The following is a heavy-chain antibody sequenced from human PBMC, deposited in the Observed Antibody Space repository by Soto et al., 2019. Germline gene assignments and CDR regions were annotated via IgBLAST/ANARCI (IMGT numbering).Heavy chain of an antibody. CDR2: ISGSGGST. D-gene: IGHD3-22*01. J-gene: IGHJ4*02. CDR1: GFTFSSYA. V-gene: IGHV3-23*01. Sequence: GGSLRLSCAASGFTFSSYAMSWVRQAPGKGPEWVSAISGSGGSTYYADSVKGRFTISGDNSKNMLYLQMNSLRAEDTAVYYCAKAMIVVVITRFDYWGQGTLVTVSS. CDR3: AKAMIVVVITRFDY.